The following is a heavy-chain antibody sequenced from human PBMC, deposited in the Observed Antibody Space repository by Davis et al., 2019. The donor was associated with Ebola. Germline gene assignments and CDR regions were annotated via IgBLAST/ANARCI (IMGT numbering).Heavy chain of an antibody. D-gene: IGHD6-6*01. CDR2: IGTAGDT. CDR1: GFTFSSYD. J-gene: IGHJ4*02. Sequence: GESLKISCAASGFTFSSYDMHWVRQVTRKGLEWVSAIGTAGDTYYPGSVKGRFTISRENAKNSLYLQMNSLRAGDTAVYYCARAHFGRSSFDYWGQGTLVTVSS. CDR3: ARAHFGRSSFDY. V-gene: IGHV3-13*01.